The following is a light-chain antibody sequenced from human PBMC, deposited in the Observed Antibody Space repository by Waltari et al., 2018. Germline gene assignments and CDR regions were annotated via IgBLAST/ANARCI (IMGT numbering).Light chain of an antibody. CDR1: SGDVGGYYY. CDR2: SVT. Sequence: QSALTQPRSVSGSPGQSVTISCTGTSGDVGGYYYVSWYQQYPGKAPKLLIYSVTRRPSGVPDRVSGSRSGNTASLTISGLQPEDEADYYCSSYAGSDTYILFGGGTKLTVL. J-gene: IGLJ2*01. V-gene: IGLV2-11*01. CDR3: SSYAGSDTYIL.